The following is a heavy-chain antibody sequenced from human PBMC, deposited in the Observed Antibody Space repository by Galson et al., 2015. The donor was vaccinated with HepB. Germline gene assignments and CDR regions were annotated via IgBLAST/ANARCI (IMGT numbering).Heavy chain of an antibody. CDR2: IKNKAYSYAT. CDR3: SLDFWSGYYSGDY. Sequence: SLRLSCAASGFTFSDSAIHWVRQTSGKGLEWIGRIKNKAYSYATAYAASVKGRFTVSRDDSKNAAFLQMNSLKTEDTAVYYCSLDFWSGYYSGDYWGQGTLVTVSS. CDR1: GFTFSDSA. D-gene: IGHD3-3*01. J-gene: IGHJ4*02. V-gene: IGHV3-73*01.